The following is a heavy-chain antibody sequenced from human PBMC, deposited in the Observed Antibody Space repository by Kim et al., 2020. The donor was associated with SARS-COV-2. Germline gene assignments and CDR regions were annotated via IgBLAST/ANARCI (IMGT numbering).Heavy chain of an antibody. CDR3: ARDWRLRLGELSLYRHDAFDI. J-gene: IGHJ3*02. V-gene: IGHV3-21*01. CDR2: ISSSSSYI. CDR1: GFTFSSYS. Sequence: GGSLRLSCAASGFTFSSYSMNWVRQAPGKGLEWVSSISSSSSYIYYADSVKGRFTISRDNAKNSLYLQLKSLRADDTAVYYCARDWRLRLGELSLYRHDAFDIWGQGTMVTVSS. D-gene: IGHD3-16*02.